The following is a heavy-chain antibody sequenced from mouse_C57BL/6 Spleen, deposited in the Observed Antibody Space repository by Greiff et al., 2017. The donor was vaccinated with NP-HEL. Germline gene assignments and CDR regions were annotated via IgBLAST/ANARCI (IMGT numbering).Heavy chain of an antibody. D-gene: IGHD2-3*01. V-gene: IGHV2-6*01. CDR2: IWGVGST. Sequence: QVQLKESGPGLVAPSQSLSITCNVSGFSLTSYGVDWVRQSTGKGLEWLGVIWGVGSTNYNSALKSRLSISKDNSKSQVFLKMNSLQTDDTAMYYCASRHDGWFAYWGQGTLVTVSA. CDR3: ASRHDGWFAY. J-gene: IGHJ3*01. CDR1: GFSLTSYG.